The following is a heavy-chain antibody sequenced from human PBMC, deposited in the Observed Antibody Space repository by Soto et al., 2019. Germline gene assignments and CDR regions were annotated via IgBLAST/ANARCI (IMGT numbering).Heavy chain of an antibody. J-gene: IGHJ5*02. Sequence: QVQLVESGGGVVQPGRSLRLSCAASGFTFSSYGMHWVRQAPGKGLEWVAVTSWDGSNKYYADSVKGRFTISRDNAKNTRYLQMNSLRAEDTAVYYCTNFGHWGQGTLVTVSS. CDR2: TSWDGSNK. V-gene: IGHV3-30*18. CDR3: TNFGH. CDR1: GFTFSSYG.